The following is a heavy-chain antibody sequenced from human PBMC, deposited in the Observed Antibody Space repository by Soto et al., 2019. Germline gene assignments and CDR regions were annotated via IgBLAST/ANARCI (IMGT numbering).Heavy chain of an antibody. CDR2: SSDGGST. V-gene: IGHV4-59*01. CDR3: AGXCRSSTCPEDHYFAWEV. J-gene: IGHJ6*02. D-gene: IGHD2-2*01. CDR1: GASITTYY. Sequence: PSETLSRTGNVLGASITTYYWNWIRKSPGNGREWIGYSSDGGSTNYTPSLESRVTISLDTSKKQVSLKLSSVSAADTARYFCAGXCRSSTCPEDHYFAWEVCGQGTTVTVSS.